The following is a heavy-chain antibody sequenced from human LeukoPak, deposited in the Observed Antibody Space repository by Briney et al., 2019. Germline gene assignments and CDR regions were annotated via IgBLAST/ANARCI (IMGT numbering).Heavy chain of an antibody. CDR1: GNSISSGDNY. Sequence: SETLSLTCTVSGNSISSGDNYWGWIRQPAGKGLEWIGRIYTRGSTNYNPSLKSRVTISVDTSKNQFSLKLSSVTAADTAVYYCARGDGAYYYDSSGYYPSLYFDYWGQGTLVTVSS. V-gene: IGHV4-61*02. CDR2: IYTRGST. D-gene: IGHD3-22*01. CDR3: ARGDGAYYYDSSGYYPSLYFDY. J-gene: IGHJ4*02.